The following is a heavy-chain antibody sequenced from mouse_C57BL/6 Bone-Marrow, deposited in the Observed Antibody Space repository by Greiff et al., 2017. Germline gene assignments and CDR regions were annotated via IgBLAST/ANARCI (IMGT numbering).Heavy chain of an antibody. CDR3: ARIEAFYYGYFDY. V-gene: IGHV1-69*01. D-gene: IGHD1-1*01. J-gene: IGHJ2*01. Sequence: QVQLQQPGAELVMPGASVKLSCKASGYTFTSYWMHWVKQRPGQGLEWIGEIDPSDSYTNYNQKFQGKSTLTVDKSSSTAYMQLSSLTSEDSAVYYCARIEAFYYGYFDYWGQGTTLTVSS. CDR2: IDPSDSYT. CDR1: GYTFTSYW.